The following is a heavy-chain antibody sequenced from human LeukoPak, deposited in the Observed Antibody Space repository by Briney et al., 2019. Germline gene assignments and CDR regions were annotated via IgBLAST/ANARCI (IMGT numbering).Heavy chain of an antibody. CDR3: ARDQGKDYYYYYYYMDV. D-gene: IGHD3-16*01. Sequence: ASVKVSCKASGYTFTGYYMHWVRQAPGQGLEWMGWINPNSGGTNYAQKFQGGVTMTRDTSISTAYMELSRLRSDDTAVYYCARDQGKDYYYYYYYMDVWGKGTTVTVSS. CDR2: INPNSGGT. J-gene: IGHJ6*03. V-gene: IGHV1-2*02. CDR1: GYTFTGYY.